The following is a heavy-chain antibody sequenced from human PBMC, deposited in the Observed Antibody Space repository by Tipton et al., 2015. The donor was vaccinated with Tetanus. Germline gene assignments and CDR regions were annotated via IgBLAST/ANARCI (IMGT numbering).Heavy chain of an antibody. J-gene: IGHJ4*02. D-gene: IGHD5-24*01. V-gene: IGHV4-59*02. CDR3: ARTTRRWLHPDN. Sequence: TLSLTCTVSGDSVSGYYWSWIRQPPGKGLEWIGYVYYTGSTNHNPSLKSRVTISMDRSKNQISLQLTSVTAADTAVYYCARTTRRWLHPDNWGQGTLVTVSS. CDR1: GDSVSGYY. CDR2: VYYTGST.